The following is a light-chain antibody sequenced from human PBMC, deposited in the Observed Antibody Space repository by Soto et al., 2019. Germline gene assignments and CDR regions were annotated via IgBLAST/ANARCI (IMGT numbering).Light chain of an antibody. CDR3: MQATQTVIT. V-gene: IGKV2-24*01. CDR1: QSLVHSDGNTY. J-gene: IGKJ5*01. CDR2: EIS. Sequence: DIVMTQTPLSSPVTLGQPASISCTSSQSLVHSDGNTYLNWLQQRPGQPPRLLIYEISNRFSGVPDRLSASGEGTDFTLKTSRVEAADVGVYYCMQATQTVITFGQGTRLEIK.